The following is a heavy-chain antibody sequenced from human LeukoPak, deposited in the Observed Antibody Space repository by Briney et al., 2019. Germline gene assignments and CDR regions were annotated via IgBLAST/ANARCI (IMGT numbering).Heavy chain of an antibody. V-gene: IGHV4-59*08. CDR3: ARVWFGDYGMDV. J-gene: IGHJ6*02. CDR1: GGSISSYY. CDR2: IYYSGST. D-gene: IGHD3-10*01. Sequence: PSETLSLTCTVSGGSISSYYWSWIRQPPGKGLEWIGYIYYSGSTNYNPSLKSRVTISVDTSKNQFSLKLSSVTAADTAAYYCARVWFGDYGMDVWGQGTTVTVSS.